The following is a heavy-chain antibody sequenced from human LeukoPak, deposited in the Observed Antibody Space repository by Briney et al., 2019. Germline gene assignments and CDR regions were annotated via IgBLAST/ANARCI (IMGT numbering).Heavy chain of an antibody. D-gene: IGHD1-26*01. CDR2: ISAYNGNT. Sequence: ASVKVSCKASGYTFTSYGISWVRQAPGQGLEWRGGISAYNGNTDYAQKLQGRVTMTTDTSTSTAYMALRSLRSDDTAVYYCARGEEGATRGIPIAYWGQGTLVTVSS. J-gene: IGHJ4*02. CDR3: ARGEEGATRGIPIAY. CDR1: GYTFTSYG. V-gene: IGHV1-18*01.